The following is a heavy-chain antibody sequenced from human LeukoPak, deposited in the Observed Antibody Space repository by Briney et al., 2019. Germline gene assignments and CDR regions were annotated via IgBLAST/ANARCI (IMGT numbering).Heavy chain of an antibody. CDR2: IYYGGST. CDR3: ARAAMAPAAIQDAFDI. CDR1: GGSMSNYY. J-gene: IGHJ3*02. Sequence: PSETLSLTCTVSGGSMSNYYWSWIRQPPGKGLEWIGYIYYGGSTNYNPSLKSRVTISVDTSKNQFSLKLSSVTAADTAVYYCARAAMAPAAIQDAFDIWGQGTMVTVSS. V-gene: IGHV4-59*12. D-gene: IGHD2-2*01.